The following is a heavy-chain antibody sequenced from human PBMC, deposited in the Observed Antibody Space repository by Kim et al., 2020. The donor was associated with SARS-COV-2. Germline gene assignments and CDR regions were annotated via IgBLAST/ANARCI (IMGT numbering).Heavy chain of an antibody. V-gene: IGHV3-30-3*01. CDR2: ISYDGSNK. CDR3: ASEAARLNYYYYYMDV. Sequence: GGSLRLSCAASGFTFSSYAMHWVRQAPGKGLEWVAVISYDGSNKYYADSVKGRFTISRDNSKNTLYLQMNSLRAEDTAVYYCASEAARLNYYYYYMDVWG. D-gene: IGHD6-6*01. J-gene: IGHJ6*03. CDR1: GFTFSSYA.